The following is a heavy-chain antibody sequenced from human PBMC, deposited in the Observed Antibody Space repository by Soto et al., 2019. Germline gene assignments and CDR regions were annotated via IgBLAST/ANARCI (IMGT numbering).Heavy chain of an antibody. Sequence: SETLSLTCTVSGGSLSSYYWSWIRQPPGKGLEWIGYIYYSGSTNYNPSLKSRVTISVDTSKNQFSLKLSSVTAADTAVYYCARDLELIGFPPAGPYTWFDPWGQGTLVTVSS. CDR3: ARDLELIGFPPAGPYTWFDP. CDR2: IYYSGST. CDR1: GGSLSSYY. V-gene: IGHV4-59*01. D-gene: IGHD2-2*01. J-gene: IGHJ5*02.